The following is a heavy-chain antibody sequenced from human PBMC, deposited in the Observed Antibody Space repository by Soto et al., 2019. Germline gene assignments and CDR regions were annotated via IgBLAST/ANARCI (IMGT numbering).Heavy chain of an antibody. CDR2: IYYSGST. Sequence: SETLSLTCTVSGGPISSYYWGWIRQPPGKGLEWIGYIYYSGSTNYNPSLKSRVTISVDTSKNQFSLKLSSVTAADTAVYYCARLPLSSGWSGDYYYGMDVWGQGTTVTVSS. D-gene: IGHD6-19*01. CDR1: GGPISSYY. V-gene: IGHV4-59*08. J-gene: IGHJ6*02. CDR3: ARLPLSSGWSGDYYYGMDV.